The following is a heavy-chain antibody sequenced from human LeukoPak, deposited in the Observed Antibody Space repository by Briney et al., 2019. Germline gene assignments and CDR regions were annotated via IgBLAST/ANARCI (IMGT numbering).Heavy chain of an antibody. J-gene: IGHJ4*02. CDR1: GFTFSSYT. D-gene: IGHD4-17*01. CDR3: AKVGLRLGGDY. CDR2: ININGGRT. Sequence: GGSLRLSCSVSGFTFSSYTMHWVRQAPGKGLEYVSSININGGRTYYADSVKGRFTISRDNSKNTLYLQMSSLRAEDTAVYYCAKVGLRLGGDYWGQGTLVTVSS. V-gene: IGHV3-64D*09.